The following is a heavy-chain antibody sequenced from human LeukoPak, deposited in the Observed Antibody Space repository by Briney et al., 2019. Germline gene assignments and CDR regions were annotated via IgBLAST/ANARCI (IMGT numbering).Heavy chain of an antibody. D-gene: IGHD2-8*01. J-gene: IGHJ4*02. V-gene: IGHV3-11*05. CDR3: AKDVCTNGVCYMDY. CDR1: GFTFSDYY. Sequence: GGSLRLSCAASGFTFSDYYMSWIRQAPGKGLEWVSYISSSSSYTNYADSVRGRFTISRDNSKTTLYLQMNSLRAEDTAVYYCAKDVCTNGVCYMDYWGQGTLVTVSS. CDR2: ISSSSSYT.